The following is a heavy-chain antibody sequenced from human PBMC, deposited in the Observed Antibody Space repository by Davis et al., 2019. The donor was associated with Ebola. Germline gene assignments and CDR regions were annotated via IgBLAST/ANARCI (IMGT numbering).Heavy chain of an antibody. CDR2: ISYDGSNK. J-gene: IGHJ4*02. D-gene: IGHD3-16*01. CDR3: ARASRDYVWGSPLY. Sequence: GESLKISCAASGFTFSSYGMHWVRQAPGKGLEWVAVISYDGSNKYYADSVKGRFTISRDNSKNTLYLQMNSLRAEDTAVYYCARASRDYVWGSPLYWGQGTLVTVSS. V-gene: IGHV3-30*03. CDR1: GFTFSSYG.